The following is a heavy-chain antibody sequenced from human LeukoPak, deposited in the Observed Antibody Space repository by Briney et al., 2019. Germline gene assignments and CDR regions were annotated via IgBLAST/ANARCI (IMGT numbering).Heavy chain of an antibody. Sequence: SVKVSCKASGGTFSSYAISWVRQAPGQELEWMGGIIPIFGTANYAQKFRGRVTITADESTSTAYMELSSLRSEDTAVYYCASIRQGIAAAPDDYWGQGTLVTVSS. CDR3: ASIRQGIAAAPDDY. J-gene: IGHJ4*02. CDR1: GGTFSSYA. V-gene: IGHV1-69*13. D-gene: IGHD6-13*01. CDR2: IIPIFGTA.